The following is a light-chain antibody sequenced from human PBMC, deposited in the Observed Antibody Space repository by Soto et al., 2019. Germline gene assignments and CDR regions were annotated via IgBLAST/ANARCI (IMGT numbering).Light chain of an antibody. CDR3: SSYRSRSTYV. CDR2: EVS. V-gene: IGLV2-14*01. J-gene: IGLJ1*01. Sequence: QSALTQPASVSGSPGQSITISCTGTSSDVGAYNSVSWYQQYPGKAPKLMMYEVSNRPSGVSDRFSGSKSGNTASLTISGLQTGDEADYYCSSYRSRSTYVFGTGTKLTV. CDR1: SSDVGAYNS.